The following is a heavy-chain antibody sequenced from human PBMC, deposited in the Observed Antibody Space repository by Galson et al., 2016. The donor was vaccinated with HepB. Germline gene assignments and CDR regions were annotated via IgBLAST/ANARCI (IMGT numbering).Heavy chain of an antibody. D-gene: IGHD3-10*01. Sequence: SLRLSCAASEFTVSSNFMGWVRQAPGKGLAWVSIIYGGGSTYYADSVKGRFSISRDNSKNTLYLQMNSLRLEDTAVYYCAASPSAVRGVNIFFYFWGQGTPVTVSS. J-gene: IGHJ4*02. CDR2: IYGGGST. V-gene: IGHV3-66*02. CDR1: EFTVSSNF. CDR3: AASPSAVRGVNIFFYF.